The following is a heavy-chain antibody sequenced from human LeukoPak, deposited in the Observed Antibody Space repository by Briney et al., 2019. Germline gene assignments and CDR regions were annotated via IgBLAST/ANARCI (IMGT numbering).Heavy chain of an antibody. CDR1: GFTVSTNY. V-gene: IGHV3-53*01. J-gene: IGHJ3*01. D-gene: IGHD3-10*01. CDR3: ARDSPYYYGSGL. Sequence: PGGSLRLSCAASGFTVSTNYMSWVRQAPGKGLEWVSVIYSGGSTYYADSVKGRFTISRDNSRNTLYLQMNSLRAGDTAVYYCARDSPYYYGSGLWGQGTMVTVSS. CDR2: IYSGGST.